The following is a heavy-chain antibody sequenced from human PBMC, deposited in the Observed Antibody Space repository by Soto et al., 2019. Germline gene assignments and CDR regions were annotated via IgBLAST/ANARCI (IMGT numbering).Heavy chain of an antibody. CDR2: MNQDGSEK. Sequence: PGGSLRLSCEASGLTFRRYWMTWVRQAPGKGLEWVANMNQDGSEKNYVDSVKGRFTISRDNAKNSLYLQMNSLRAEDTAVYHCAKDGYYNGLDVWGQGTTVTVSS. CDR1: GLTFRRYW. V-gene: IGHV3-7*01. J-gene: IGHJ6*02. CDR3: AKDGYYNGLDV.